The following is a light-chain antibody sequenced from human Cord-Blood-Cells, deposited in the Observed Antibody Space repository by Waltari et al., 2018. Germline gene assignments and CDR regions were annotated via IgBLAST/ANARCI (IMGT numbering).Light chain of an antibody. CDR3: QQYGSSPFT. J-gene: IGKJ3*01. V-gene: IGKV3-20*01. Sequence: EIVLTQSPGTLSVSPGERATLSCRASQSVSSSDLAWYQQKPGQAPRRLIYGASSRATGIPDRFSGSGSGTDFTLTISRLEPEDFAVYYCQQYGSSPFTFGPGTKVDIK. CDR2: GAS. CDR1: QSVSSSD.